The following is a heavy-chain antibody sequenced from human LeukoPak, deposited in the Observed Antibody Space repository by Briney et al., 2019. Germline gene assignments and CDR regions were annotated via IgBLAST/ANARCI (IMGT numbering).Heavy chain of an antibody. V-gene: IGHV4-39*07. Sequence: SETLSLTCTVSGGSISSSSYCWGWIRQPPGKGLEWIGSIYYSGSTYYNPSLKSRVTISVDTSKNQFSLKLSSVTAADTAVYYCARETTVTVFDYWGQGTLVTVSS. D-gene: IGHD4-17*01. CDR1: GGSISSSSYC. J-gene: IGHJ4*02. CDR3: ARETTVTVFDY. CDR2: IYYSGST.